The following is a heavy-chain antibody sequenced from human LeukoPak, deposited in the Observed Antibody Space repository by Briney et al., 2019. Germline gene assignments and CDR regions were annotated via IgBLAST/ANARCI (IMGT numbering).Heavy chain of an antibody. V-gene: IGHV3-30*02. J-gene: IGHJ4*02. CDR1: GFTFSSYG. Sequence: TGGSLRLSCAASGFTFSSYGMNWVRQAPGKGLEWVAFIPYDGSNKYYADSVKGRFTISRDNSKNTLYLQMNSLRAKDTAVYYCAKSQYSSSLFDYWGQGTPVTVSS. CDR2: IPYDGSNK. CDR3: AKSQYSSSLFDY. D-gene: IGHD6-13*01.